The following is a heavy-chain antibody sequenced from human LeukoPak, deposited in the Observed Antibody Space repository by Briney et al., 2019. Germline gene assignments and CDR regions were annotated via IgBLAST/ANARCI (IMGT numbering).Heavy chain of an antibody. J-gene: IGHJ5*02. Sequence: ASVKVSCKASGYTFSDYHMHWVRQAPGQGLEWMGWINPNSGGTNYAQKFQGRVTMTRDTSISTAYMELSRLRSDDTAVYYCARGGSRLRQLVLFNGDWFDPWGQGTLVTVSS. D-gene: IGHD6-13*01. V-gene: IGHV1-2*02. CDR3: ARGGSRLRQLVLFNGDWFDP. CDR1: GYTFSDYH. CDR2: INPNSGGT.